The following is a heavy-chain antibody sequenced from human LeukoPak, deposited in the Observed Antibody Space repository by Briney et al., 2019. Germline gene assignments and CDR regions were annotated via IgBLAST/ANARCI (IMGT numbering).Heavy chain of an antibody. CDR1: GYTFTGYY. CDR3: ARVGFGEFPSPEFDY. V-gene: IGHV1-2*02. D-gene: IGHD3-10*01. Sequence: ASVKVSCKASGYTFTGYYMHWVRQAPGQGLEWMGWINPNSGGTNYAQKFRGRVTMTRDTSISTAYMELSRLRSDDTAVYYCARVGFGEFPSPEFDYWGQGTLVTVSS. J-gene: IGHJ4*02. CDR2: INPNSGGT.